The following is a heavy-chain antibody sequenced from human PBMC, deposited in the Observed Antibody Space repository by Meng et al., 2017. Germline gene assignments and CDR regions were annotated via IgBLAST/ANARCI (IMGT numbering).Heavy chain of an antibody. CDR3: ARDRLMITFGGVIVSDAFDI. D-gene: IGHD3-16*02. J-gene: IGHJ3*02. CDR1: GGTFSSYT. Sequence: SVKVSCKASGGTFSSYTISWVRQAPGQGLEWMGRIIPILGIANYAQKFQGRVTITADKSTSTAYMELSSLRSEDTAVYYCARDRLMITFGGVIVSDAFDIWGQGTMVTDSS. V-gene: IGHV1-69*04. CDR2: IIPILGIA.